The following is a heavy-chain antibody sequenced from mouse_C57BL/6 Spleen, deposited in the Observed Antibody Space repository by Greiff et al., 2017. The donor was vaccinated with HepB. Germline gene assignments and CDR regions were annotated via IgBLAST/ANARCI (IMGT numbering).Heavy chain of an antibody. J-gene: IGHJ4*01. CDR1: GFTFSDYG. CDR3: ARGDWDQGFYAMDY. Sequence: EVQGVESGGGLVKPGGSLKLSCAASGFTFSDYGMHWVRQAPEKGLEWVAYISSGSSTIYYADTVKGRFTISRDNAKNTLFLQMTSLRSEDTAMYYCARGDWDQGFYAMDYWGQGTSVTVSS. V-gene: IGHV5-17*01. D-gene: IGHD4-1*01. CDR2: ISSGSSTI.